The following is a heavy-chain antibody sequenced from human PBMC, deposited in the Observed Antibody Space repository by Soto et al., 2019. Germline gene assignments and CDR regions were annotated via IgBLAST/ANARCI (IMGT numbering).Heavy chain of an antibody. Sequence: EVQLVESGGGLVQPGGSLRLSCAASGITVTGCFMTLVRQAPGKGLEWVSVISSDGSSYYADSVKGRFIIYRDISKNTLFLEMNSLRVEDTAVYYCARDTLGGAYDVWHGGQETRVTVSS. CDR3: ARDTLGGAYDVWH. D-gene: IGHD3-3*01. J-gene: IGHJ4*02. CDR1: GITVTGCF. CDR2: ISSDGSS. V-gene: IGHV3-66*01.